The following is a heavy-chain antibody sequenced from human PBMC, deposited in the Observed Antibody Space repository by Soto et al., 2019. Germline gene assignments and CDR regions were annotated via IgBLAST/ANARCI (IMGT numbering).Heavy chain of an antibody. CDR1: GYTFTGYY. V-gene: IGHV1-2*04. CDR3: ARILGYCISTSCPGGMDV. J-gene: IGHJ6*02. CDR2: INPNSGGT. D-gene: IGHD2-2*01. Sequence: ASVKVSCKASGYTFTGYYMHWVRQAPGQGLEWMGWINPNSGGTNYAQKFQGWVTMTRDTSISTAYMELSRLRSDDTAVYYCARILGYCISTSCPGGMDVWGQGTTVTVSS.